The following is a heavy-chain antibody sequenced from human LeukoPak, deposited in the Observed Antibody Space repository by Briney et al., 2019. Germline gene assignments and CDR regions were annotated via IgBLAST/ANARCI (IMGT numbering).Heavy chain of an antibody. D-gene: IGHD5-18*01. V-gene: IGHV3-48*03. Sequence: PGGSLRLSCAASGFTFSSYEMNWVRQAPGKGLEWVSYISSSGSTLYYADSVKGRFTISRDNAKNSLYLQMNSLRAEDTAVYYCGGVGIHLLGAFDIWGQGTMVTVSS. CDR1: GFTFSSYE. CDR3: GGVGIHLLGAFDI. CDR2: ISSSGSTL. J-gene: IGHJ3*02.